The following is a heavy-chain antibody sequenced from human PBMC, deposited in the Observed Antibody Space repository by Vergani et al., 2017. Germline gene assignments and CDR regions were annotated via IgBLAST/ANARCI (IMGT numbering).Heavy chain of an antibody. J-gene: IGHJ6*02. CDR1: GYTLTELS. V-gene: IGHV1-24*01. D-gene: IGHD2-2*01. CDR2: FDPEDGEP. Sequence: QVQLVQSGAEVKKPGASVKVSCNVSGYTLTELSMHWVRQAPGKGLEWMGGFDPEDGEPIYAQKFQGRVTMNEDTSTDTAYMELSSLRSEDTAVYYCATDRSRVYYYVMDVWGQGTTVTVSS. CDR3: ATDRSRVYYYVMDV.